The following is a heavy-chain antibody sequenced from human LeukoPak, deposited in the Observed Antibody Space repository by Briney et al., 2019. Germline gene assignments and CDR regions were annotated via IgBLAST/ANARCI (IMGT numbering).Heavy chain of an antibody. CDR2: TNGGNGDT. CDR1: GYTFNNYA. V-gene: IGHV1-3*01. CDR3: AKGGSYGGAFDI. D-gene: IGHD1-26*01. Sequence: WASVNVSCKASGYTFNNYAIHWVRQAPGQRLEWMGWTNGGNGDTKYSQKFQGRVTITRDTSASTAYMELSSLRSEDTAVYYCAKGGSYGGAFDIWGQGTMVIVSS. J-gene: IGHJ3*02.